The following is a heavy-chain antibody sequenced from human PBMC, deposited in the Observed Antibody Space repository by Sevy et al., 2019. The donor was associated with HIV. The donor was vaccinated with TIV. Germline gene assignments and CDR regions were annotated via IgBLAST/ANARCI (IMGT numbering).Heavy chain of an antibody. D-gene: IGHD2-15*01. J-gene: IGHJ4*02. CDR1: GFTFSSYG. Sequence: GGSLRLSCAASGFTFSSYGMHWVRQAPGKGLEWVAVIWYDGSNKYYADSVKGRFTISRDNSKNTLYLQMNSLRAEDTAVYYCARDRDKDLQDYFDYWGQGTLVTVSS. CDR3: ARDRDKDLQDYFDY. CDR2: IWYDGSNK. V-gene: IGHV3-33*01.